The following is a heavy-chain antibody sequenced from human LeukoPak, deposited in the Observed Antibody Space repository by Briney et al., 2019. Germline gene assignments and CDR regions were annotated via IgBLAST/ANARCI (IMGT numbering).Heavy chain of an antibody. D-gene: IGHD3-9*01. Sequence: PSETLSLTCTVSGYSINNGYYWGWIRPSPGKGLEWIGAIFHTDNTYYHPSLKSRVSISMDTSKNQFSLKLSSVTAADTAVYYCAREAPIYDILTGYYSVFGLYGLDVWGRGTTVVVSS. CDR3: AREAPIYDILTGYYSVFGLYGLDV. CDR1: GYSINNGYY. CDR2: IFHTDNT. J-gene: IGHJ6*02. V-gene: IGHV4-38-2*02.